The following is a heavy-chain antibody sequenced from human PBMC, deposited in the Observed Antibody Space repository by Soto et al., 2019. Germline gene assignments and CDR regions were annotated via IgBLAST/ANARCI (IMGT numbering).Heavy chain of an antibody. Sequence: QLQLQESGPGLVKPSETLSLTCTVSGGSISSSSYYWGWIRQPPGKGLEWIGSIYYSGSTYYNPSLKSRVTISVDTSKNQFSLKLSSVTAADTAVYYCARHIAAAGQENDAFDIWGQGTMVTVSS. D-gene: IGHD6-13*01. J-gene: IGHJ3*02. CDR2: IYYSGST. CDR3: ARHIAAAGQENDAFDI. V-gene: IGHV4-39*01. CDR1: GGSISSSSYY.